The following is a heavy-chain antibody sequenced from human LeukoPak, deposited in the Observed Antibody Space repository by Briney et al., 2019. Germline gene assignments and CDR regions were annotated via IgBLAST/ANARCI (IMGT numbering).Heavy chain of an antibody. D-gene: IGHD1-7*01. J-gene: IGHJ4*02. Sequence: SETLSLTCTVSGGSISSITYYWGWIRQPPGKGLEWVGHMYYRGNTFYNPSLKSRVTISVDTSKNQFSLKLRSVTAADTAVYYCARLYGNYQNYFDYWGQGTLVTVSS. CDR3: ARLYGNYQNYFDY. CDR1: GGSISSITYY. CDR2: MYYRGNT. V-gene: IGHV4-39*07.